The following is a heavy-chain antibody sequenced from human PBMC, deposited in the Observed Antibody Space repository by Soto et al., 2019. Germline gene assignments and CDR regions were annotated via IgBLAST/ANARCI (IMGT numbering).Heavy chain of an antibody. CDR3: ARVQYSYGYYFDY. Sequence: QVQLQESGPGLVKPSETLSLTCTVSGGSISSYSWSWIRQPPGKGLEYIGYIYYSGSTIYNPSLKSRVTISVDTSKNQFSLKLSSVTAADTAVYYCARVQYSYGYYFDYWGQGTLDTVSS. V-gene: IGHV4-59*01. CDR1: GGSISSYS. D-gene: IGHD5-18*01. J-gene: IGHJ4*02. CDR2: IYYSGST.